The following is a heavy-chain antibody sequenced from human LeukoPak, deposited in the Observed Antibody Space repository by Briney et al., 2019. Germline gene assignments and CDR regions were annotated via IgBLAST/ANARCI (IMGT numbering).Heavy chain of an antibody. V-gene: IGHV1-18*01. J-gene: IGHJ6*02. Sequence: GASVKVSCKPSVYTFTSYGISWVRQAPGQGGEGMGWISANKGNTNYAQKLQGRVTMTTDTSTSTAYMELRSLRSDDTAVYYCARDGEGDYGDNYYYYGMAVWGQGTTVTVSS. CDR2: ISANKGNT. CDR3: ARDGEGDYGDNYYYYGMAV. D-gene: IGHD4-17*01. CDR1: VYTFTSYG.